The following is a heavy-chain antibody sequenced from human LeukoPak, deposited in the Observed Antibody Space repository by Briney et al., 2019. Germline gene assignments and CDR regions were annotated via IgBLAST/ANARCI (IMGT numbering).Heavy chain of an antibody. CDR1: GFTFSSYG. J-gene: IGHJ5*02. Sequence: GGSLRLSCAASGFTFSSYGMHWVRQAPGKGLEWVAVIWYDGSNKYYADSVKGRFTISRDNSKNTLYPQMNSLRAEDTAVYYCAKGSGEQWLLSNWFDPWGQGTLATVSS. CDR2: IWYDGSNK. D-gene: IGHD6-19*01. V-gene: IGHV3-33*06. CDR3: AKGSGEQWLLSNWFDP.